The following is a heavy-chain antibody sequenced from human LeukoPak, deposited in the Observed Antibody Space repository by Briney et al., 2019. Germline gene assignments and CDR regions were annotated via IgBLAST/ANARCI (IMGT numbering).Heavy chain of an antibody. Sequence: GRSLRLSCAASGFTFSSYGMHWVRQAPGKGLEWVAVIWYDGSNKYYADSVKGRFTISRDNSKNTLYLQMNSLRAEDTAVYYCAKDPKSVLRYFDWYFYFDYWGQGTLVTVSS. CDR3: AKDPKSVLRYFDWYFYFDY. CDR2: IWYDGSNK. J-gene: IGHJ4*02. D-gene: IGHD3-9*01. CDR1: GFTFSSYG. V-gene: IGHV3-33*06.